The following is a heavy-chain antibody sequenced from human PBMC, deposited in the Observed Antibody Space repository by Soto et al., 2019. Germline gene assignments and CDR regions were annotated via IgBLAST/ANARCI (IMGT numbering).Heavy chain of an antibody. CDR3: ARQPTTADIHLWFDP. Sequence: SETLSLTCNVSGGSISSSRSYWSWIRQPPGKGLEWIANIFYSGSTYYNPSLASRVTVSVDTSKNQFSLKLSSVTAADTAVYYCARQPTTADIHLWFDPSGQLTLVPVSS. D-gene: IGHD1-1*01. CDR2: IFYSGST. V-gene: IGHV4-39*01. J-gene: IGHJ5*02. CDR1: GGSISSSRSY.